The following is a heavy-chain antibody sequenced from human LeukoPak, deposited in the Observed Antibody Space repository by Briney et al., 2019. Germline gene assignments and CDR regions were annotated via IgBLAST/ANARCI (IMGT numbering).Heavy chain of an antibody. V-gene: IGHV3-23*01. D-gene: IGHD6-19*01. CDR3: AKNVEVAGTWYYYDGMDV. CDR1: GFTFSGYA. CDR2: ISGSGGST. Sequence: PGASLRLSCAASGFTFSGYAMSWVRQSPGKGLEWVSTISGSGGSTYYADSVKGRFTISRDNSKNTLFLQMNSLRAEDTAVYYRAKNVEVAGTWYYYDGMDVWGQGTTVTVSS. J-gene: IGHJ6*02.